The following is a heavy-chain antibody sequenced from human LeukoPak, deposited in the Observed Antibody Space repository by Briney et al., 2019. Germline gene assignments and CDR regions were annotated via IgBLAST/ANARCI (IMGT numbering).Heavy chain of an antibody. J-gene: IGHJ4*02. CDR2: IKQDGSEK. Sequence: GGSLRLSCAASGFTFSSYWMSWVRQAPGKGLEWVANIKQDGSEKYYVDSVKGRFTISRDNAKNSLYLQMNSLRAEDTAVYYCARDRGYCSSTRCPRLDYWGQGTLVTVSS. CDR1: GFTFSSYW. CDR3: ARDRGYCSSTRCPRLDY. V-gene: IGHV3-7*03. D-gene: IGHD2-2*01.